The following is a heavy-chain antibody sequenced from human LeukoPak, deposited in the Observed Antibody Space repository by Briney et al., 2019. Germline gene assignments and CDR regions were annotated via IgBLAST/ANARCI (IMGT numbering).Heavy chain of an antibody. Sequence: PSETLSLTCTVSGYSISSGYYWGWIRQPPGKGLEWIGSIYHSGSTYYNPSLKSRVTISVDTSKNQFSLKLSSVTAADTAVYYCARNGPYSSSWTGRFTGDYYYYYMDVWGKGTTVTVSS. J-gene: IGHJ6*03. CDR1: GYSISSGYY. V-gene: IGHV4-38-2*02. CDR3: ARNGPYSSSWTGRFTGDYYYYYMDV. D-gene: IGHD6-13*01. CDR2: IYHSGST.